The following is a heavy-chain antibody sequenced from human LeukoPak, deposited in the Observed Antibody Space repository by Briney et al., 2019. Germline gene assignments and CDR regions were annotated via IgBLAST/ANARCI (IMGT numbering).Heavy chain of an antibody. J-gene: IGHJ4*02. V-gene: IGHV3-23*01. CDR1: GFTFSSYA. Sequence: GGSLRLSCAASGFTFSSYAMSWVRQAPGKGLEWVSAISGSGGSTYYADSVKGRFTISRDNAKNSLYLQMNSLRAADTAVYYCARTGLLVWFGEFSKNSDYWGQGTLDTVSS. D-gene: IGHD3-10*01. CDR3: ARTGLLVWFGEFSKNSDY. CDR2: ISGSGGST.